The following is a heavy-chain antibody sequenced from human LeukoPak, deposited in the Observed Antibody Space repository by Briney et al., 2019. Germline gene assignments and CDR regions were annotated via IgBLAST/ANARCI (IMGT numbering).Heavy chain of an antibody. CDR2: ISGSGGST. D-gene: IGHD2-15*01. V-gene: IGHV3-23*01. CDR1: GFTFSSYA. Sequence: GGSLRLSCAASGFTFSSYAMSWVRQAPGKGLEWVSAISGSGGSTYYADSVKGRFTISRDNSKNTLYLQMNILRAEDTAVYYCAKDLEIVVVVAATPYYFDYWGQGTLVTVSS. CDR3: AKDLEIVVVVAATPYYFDY. J-gene: IGHJ4*02.